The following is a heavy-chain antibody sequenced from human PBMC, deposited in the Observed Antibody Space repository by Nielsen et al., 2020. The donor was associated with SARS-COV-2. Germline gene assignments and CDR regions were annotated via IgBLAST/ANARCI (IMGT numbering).Heavy chain of an antibody. CDR1: GFSFSDYY. CDR3: AREGRKLPLDY. V-gene: IGHV3-11*05. CDR2: ISNTGYT. Sequence: GGSLRLSCAASGFSFSDYYMSWIRQAPGKGLEWVSYISNTGYTNYADSVRGRFTISRDNAKNSVYLQMHSLRAEDTAVYYCAREGRKLPLDYWGQGTLVTVSS. D-gene: IGHD5-24*01. J-gene: IGHJ4*02.